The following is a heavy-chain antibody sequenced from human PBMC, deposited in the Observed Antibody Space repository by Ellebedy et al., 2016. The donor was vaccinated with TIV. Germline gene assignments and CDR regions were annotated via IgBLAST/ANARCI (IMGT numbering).Heavy chain of an antibody. J-gene: IGHJ4*02. V-gene: IGHV1-2*02. Sequence: ASVKVSXXASGYRFTGNYIHWVRQAPGQGLEWMGWINVNRGATNFAQNLQGRVTFTRDTSINTVYMELNGLRSDDTATYYCAREGGEFCTSASCSFGSWGQGTPVTVSS. CDR3: AREGGEFCTSASCSFGS. CDR1: GYRFTGNY. CDR2: INVNRGAT. D-gene: IGHD2-2*01.